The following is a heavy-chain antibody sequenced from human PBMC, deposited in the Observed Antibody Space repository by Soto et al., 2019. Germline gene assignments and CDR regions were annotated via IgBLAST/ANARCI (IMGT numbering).Heavy chain of an antibody. D-gene: IGHD6-19*01. V-gene: IGHV3-9*01. J-gene: IGHJ4*02. CDR2: ISWNSGSI. CDR3: AKDRGLVLSFYFDY. CDR1: GFTLDDYA. Sequence: EVQLVESGGGLVQPGRSLRLSCAASGFTLDDYAMHWVRQAPGKGLEWVSGISWNSGSIGYADSVKGRFTISRDNAKKSLYLQMNSLRAEDTALYYCAKDRGLVLSFYFDYWGQGTLVTVSS.